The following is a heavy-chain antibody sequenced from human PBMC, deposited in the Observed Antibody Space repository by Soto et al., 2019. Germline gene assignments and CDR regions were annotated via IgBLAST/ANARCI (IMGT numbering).Heavy chain of an antibody. CDR1: GYRFDTYG. Sequence: QAQLVQSGPEVKKPGASVKVSCTASGYRFDTYGISWVRQAPGHGLEWMGRISAYSVDTNYAQKFEDRLTMTTDTSTNTAYMELKSLRSDDTALYFCARGHGEIIGAMDVWGQGTSVTVSS. V-gene: IGHV1-18*01. J-gene: IGHJ6*02. CDR2: ISAYSVDT. D-gene: IGHD3-3*01. CDR3: ARGHGEIIGAMDV.